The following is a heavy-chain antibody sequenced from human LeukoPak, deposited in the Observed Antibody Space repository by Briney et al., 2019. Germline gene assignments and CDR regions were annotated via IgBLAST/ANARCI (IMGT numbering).Heavy chain of an antibody. CDR1: GGSISSYY. D-gene: IGHD2-8*02. CDR2: ISDIGCI. CDR3: AGHHPRNTVDF. J-gene: IGHJ4*02. Sequence: SETLSLTCTVSGGSISSYYWSWIRQPPGKGLEWIAYISDIGCINYNPSLKSRVTISLDTSKNQFSPKLSSVTAADTAVYYCAGHHPRNTVDFWGQGTLVTVSS. V-gene: IGHV4-59*08.